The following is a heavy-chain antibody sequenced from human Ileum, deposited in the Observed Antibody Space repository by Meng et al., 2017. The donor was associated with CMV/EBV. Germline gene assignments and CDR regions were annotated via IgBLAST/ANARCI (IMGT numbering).Heavy chain of an antibody. J-gene: IGHJ4*02. CDR1: GGSISSGSYC. D-gene: IGHD6-13*01. CDR3: VRDSYSSSWAMDY. CDR2: IYTSGST. Sequence: VSVRGPGPGLWKLSQTLPLTCTVPGGSISSGSYCWSWIRQPAGKGLEWIGRIYTSGSTNYNPSLKSRVTISVDTSKNQFSLKLSSVTAADTAVYYCVRDSYSSSWAMDYWGQGTLVTVSS. V-gene: IGHV4-61*02.